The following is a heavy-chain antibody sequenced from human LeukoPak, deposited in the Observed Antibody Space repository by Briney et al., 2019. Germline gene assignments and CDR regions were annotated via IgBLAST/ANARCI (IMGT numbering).Heavy chain of an antibody. Sequence: GGSLRLSCAASGFTFDDYAMHWVRQAPGKGLEGGAGISWNSGDIGYADSVRGRFTISRDNAKNSRYRQMHSLRVEDTALYYCAKDGERPNYGYVPYYYHGMAVWGQGTTVTVSS. J-gene: IGHJ6*02. CDR2: ISWNSGDI. CDR3: AKDGERPNYGYVPYYYHGMAV. D-gene: IGHD5-18*01. V-gene: IGHV3-9*01. CDR1: GFTFDDYA.